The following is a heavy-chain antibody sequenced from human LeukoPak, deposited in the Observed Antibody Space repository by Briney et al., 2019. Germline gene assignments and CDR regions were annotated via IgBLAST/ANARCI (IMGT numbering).Heavy chain of an antibody. Sequence: SVKVSCKASGGTFSSYAISSVRQAPGQGLEWMGRIIPIFGIANYAQKFQGRVTITADKSTSTAYMELSSLRSEDTAVYYCARDQGHDYGFLDYWGQGTLVTVSS. CDR1: GGTFSSYA. CDR2: IIPIFGIA. V-gene: IGHV1-69*04. D-gene: IGHD4-17*01. CDR3: ARDQGHDYGFLDY. J-gene: IGHJ4*02.